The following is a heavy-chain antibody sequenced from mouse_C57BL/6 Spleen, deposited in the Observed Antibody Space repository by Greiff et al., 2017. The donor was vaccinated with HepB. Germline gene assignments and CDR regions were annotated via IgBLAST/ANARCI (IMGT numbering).Heavy chain of an antibody. CDR1: GYTFTDYE. Sequence: VQLQQSGAELVRPGASVTLSCKASGYTFTDYEMHWVKQTPVHGLEWIGAIDPETGGTAYNQKFKGKAILTADKSSSTAYMELRSLTSEDSAVYYCTRGAKDDYDGAWFAYWGQGTLVTVSA. V-gene: IGHV1-15*01. CDR2: IDPETGGT. D-gene: IGHD2-4*01. CDR3: TRGAKDDYDGAWFAY. J-gene: IGHJ3*01.